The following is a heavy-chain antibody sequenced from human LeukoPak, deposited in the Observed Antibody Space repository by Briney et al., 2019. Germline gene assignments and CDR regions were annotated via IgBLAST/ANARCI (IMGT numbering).Heavy chain of an antibody. CDR1: GGSISSYY. D-gene: IGHD2-15*01. J-gene: IGHJ6*02. CDR2: VDYRGNT. V-gene: IGHV4-59*01. Sequence: SEALSLTCTISGGSISSYYWSWIRQPPGKGLEWIGYVDYRGNTNYNPSLKSRVTISIDTSKSLFSLKLNSVTAADTAVYYCARVEVGAANRQWYGMDVWGQGTAVTVSS. CDR3: ARVEVGAANRQWYGMDV.